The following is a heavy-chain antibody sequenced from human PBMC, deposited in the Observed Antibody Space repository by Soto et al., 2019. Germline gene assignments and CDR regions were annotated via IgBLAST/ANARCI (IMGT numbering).Heavy chain of an antibody. Sequence: ETLSPSGSVSGASFSGYYWNWIRQPPGKGLEWIGEIDHSGYTNYNPSLKSRVTISVDTSNNQFSLRLTSVTAADTAVYYCARVRDWFDPWGQGTLVTVYS. CDR2: IDHSGYT. CDR3: ARVRDWFDP. J-gene: IGHJ5*02. CDR1: GASFSGYY. V-gene: IGHV4-34*01.